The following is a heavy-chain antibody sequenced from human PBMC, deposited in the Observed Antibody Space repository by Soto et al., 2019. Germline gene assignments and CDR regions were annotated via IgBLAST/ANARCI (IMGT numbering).Heavy chain of an antibody. Sequence: EVQLLESGGGLVQPGGSLRLSCAASGFTFSSYAMSWVRQAPGKGLEWVSAISGSGGSTYYADSVKGRFTISRDNSKNTLYLQMNSLRAEDTAVYYCANGHYDSSGYLGYWGQGTLVTVSS. CDR3: ANGHYDSSGYLGY. CDR2: ISGSGGST. J-gene: IGHJ4*02. D-gene: IGHD3-22*01. V-gene: IGHV3-23*01. CDR1: GFTFSSYA.